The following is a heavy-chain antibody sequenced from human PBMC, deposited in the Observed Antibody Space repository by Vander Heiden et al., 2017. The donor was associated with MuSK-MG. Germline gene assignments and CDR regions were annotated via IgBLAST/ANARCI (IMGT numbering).Heavy chain of an antibody. J-gene: IGHJ4*02. Sequence: QVQLQQWGAGLLKPSETLPLTCAVYGGSFSDYYWSWIRQPPGKGLEWIGEINHSGSTNYNPSLKSRVTISVDTSKNQFSLKLSSVTAADTAVYYCARGRGSYGTPFWGQGTLVTVSS. CDR3: ARGRGSYGTPF. V-gene: IGHV4-34*01. CDR2: INHSGST. CDR1: GGSFSDYY. D-gene: IGHD1-26*01.